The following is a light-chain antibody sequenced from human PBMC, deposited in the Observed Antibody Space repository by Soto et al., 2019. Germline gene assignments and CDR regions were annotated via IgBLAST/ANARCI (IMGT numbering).Light chain of an antibody. CDR2: SDN. CDR1: SSNIGRNT. Sequence: QSVLTQPPSASGTPGQKVTISCSGSSSNIGRNTVNWYQQVPGTAPKLLMYSDNQRPSGVPDRFAGSRSGTSVSLAISGLQSEYEADYYCGAWDDSLNGVLFGGGTKLTVL. J-gene: IGLJ2*01. V-gene: IGLV1-44*01. CDR3: GAWDDSLNGVL.